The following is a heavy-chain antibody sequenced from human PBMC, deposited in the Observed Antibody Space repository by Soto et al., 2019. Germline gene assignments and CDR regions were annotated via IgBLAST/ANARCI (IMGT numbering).Heavy chain of an antibody. D-gene: IGHD6-6*01. Sequence: GGSLRLSCAASGFTFSSYGMHWVRQAPGKGLEWVAVISYDGSNKYYADSVKGRFTISRDNSKNTLYLQMNSLRAEDTAVYYCAKDLGPQLDWYLDYWGQGTLVTVSS. CDR2: ISYDGSNK. CDR1: GFTFSSYG. J-gene: IGHJ4*02. V-gene: IGHV3-30*18. CDR3: AKDLGPQLDWYLDY.